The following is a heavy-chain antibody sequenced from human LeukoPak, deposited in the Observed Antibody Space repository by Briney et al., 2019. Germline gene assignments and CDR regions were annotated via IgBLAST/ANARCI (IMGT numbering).Heavy chain of an antibody. D-gene: IGHD5/OR15-5a*01. CDR1: GFTFSNFA. Sequence: GGSLRLSCLASGFTFSNFAMSWVRQAPGKGLEWVSAISGSGGSTYYADSVKGRFTISRDNSKNTLYLQMNSLRAEDTAVYYCAKDSVDIVSYFDYWGQGTLVTVSS. CDR3: AKDSVDIVSYFDY. CDR2: ISGSGGST. V-gene: IGHV3-23*01. J-gene: IGHJ4*02.